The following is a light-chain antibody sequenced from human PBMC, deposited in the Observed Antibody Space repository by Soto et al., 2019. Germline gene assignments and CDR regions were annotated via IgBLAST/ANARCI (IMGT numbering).Light chain of an antibody. J-gene: IGKJ5*01. CDR2: HAS. Sequence: EIVLTQSPATLSLSPGERATLSCRACQSVSSYLAWYQQKPGQAPRLLIYHASNRATGIPARFSGSGSGTDFTLTISSLEPEDFAVYYCQQRSNWPLITFGQGTRLEIK. CDR3: QQRSNWPLIT. V-gene: IGKV3-11*01. CDR1: QSVSSY.